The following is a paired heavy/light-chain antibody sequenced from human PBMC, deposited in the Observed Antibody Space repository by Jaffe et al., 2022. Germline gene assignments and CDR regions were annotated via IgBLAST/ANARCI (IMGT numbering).Heavy chain of an antibody. CDR3: TRAVAGTTFVGH. CDR1: GFTFSDSA. V-gene: IGHV3-73*02. J-gene: IGHJ4*02. D-gene: IGHD1-1*01. Sequence: EVQLVESGGGLVQPGGSLKLSCAASGFTFSDSAIHWVRQSSGRGLEWVGRITERIHNYATAYVASLRGRFTISRDDSKNTAYLQMNRLSTEDTAIYFCTRAVAGTTFVGHWGQGTLVTVSS. CDR2: ITERIHNYAT.
Light chain of an antibody. CDR2: YAS. CDR3: QQSNSVPIT. J-gene: IGKJ5*01. CDR1: QDIRNS. Sequence: DIQMTQSPSSVSASVGDRVTITCRASQDIRNSLAWYQQKPGRAPRLLIYYASTLESGVPSRFSGSGTGTDFTLTITSLQPEDFASYFCQQSNSVPITFGQGTRLEIK. V-gene: IGKV1-12*01.